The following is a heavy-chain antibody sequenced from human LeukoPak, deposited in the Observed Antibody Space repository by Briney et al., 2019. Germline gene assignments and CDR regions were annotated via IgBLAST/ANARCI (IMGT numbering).Heavy chain of an antibody. Sequence: GRSLRLSCAASGFTFSSYGMHWVGQAPAKGREWVAVIWYEGSNKYCADSVKGRFTISRDNSKNTLYLQMNSLRAEDTAVYYCARDVPAYYYDSSGYTDAFDIWGQGTMVTVSS. CDR3: ARDVPAYYYDSSGYTDAFDI. J-gene: IGHJ3*02. CDR2: IWYEGSNK. CDR1: GFTFSSYG. D-gene: IGHD3-22*01. V-gene: IGHV3-33*01.